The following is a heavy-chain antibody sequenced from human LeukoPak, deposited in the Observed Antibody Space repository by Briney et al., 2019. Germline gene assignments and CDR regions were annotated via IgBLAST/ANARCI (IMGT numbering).Heavy chain of an antibody. CDR2: ISGSSSNT. J-gene: IGHJ4*02. CDR1: GFTFSSYA. V-gene: IGHV3-23*01. Sequence: GGSLRLSCAASGFTFSSYAMSWVRQAPGKGLEWVSTISGSSSNTYYADSVKGRFTIPRDNSKNTLYLQMNSLRAEDTAVYYCAKQFSDFWSVYENWGQGILVTVSS. CDR3: AKQFSDFWSVYEN. D-gene: IGHD3-3*01.